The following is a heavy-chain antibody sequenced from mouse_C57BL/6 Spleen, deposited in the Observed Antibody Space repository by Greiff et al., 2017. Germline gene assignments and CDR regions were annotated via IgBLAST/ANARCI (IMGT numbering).Heavy chain of an antibody. Sequence: QVQLQQPGAELVKPGASVKMSCKASGYTFTSYWITWVKQRPGQGLEWIGDIYPGSGSTNYNEKFKSKATLTVDTSSSTAYMQLSSLTSEDSAVXYCARLGDYYGSSYDAMDYWGQGTSVTVSS. V-gene: IGHV1-55*01. CDR3: ARLGDYYGSSYDAMDY. J-gene: IGHJ4*01. CDR2: IYPGSGST. CDR1: GYTFTSYW. D-gene: IGHD1-1*01.